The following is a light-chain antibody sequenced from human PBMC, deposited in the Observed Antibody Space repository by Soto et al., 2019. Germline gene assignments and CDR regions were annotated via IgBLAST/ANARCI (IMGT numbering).Light chain of an antibody. J-gene: IGLJ2*01. V-gene: IGLV2-14*03. Sequence: QSALTQPASVSGSLGQSITISCTGTSSDIGAYNYVSWYQQHPGKAPKLMIYDVNIRPSGVSNRFSGSKSGNTASLTISGLQAEDEADYYCTSWTTSTTMIFGGGTKVTVL. CDR1: SSDIGAYNY. CDR2: DVN. CDR3: TSWTTSTTMI.